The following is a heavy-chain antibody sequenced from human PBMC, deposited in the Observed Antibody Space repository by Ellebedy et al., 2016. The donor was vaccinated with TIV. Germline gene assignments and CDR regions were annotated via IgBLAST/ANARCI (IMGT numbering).Heavy chain of an antibody. J-gene: IGHJ5*02. Sequence: AASVKVSCKASGYTFTDYDINWARQAPGQGLEYLGWMKPGSGNTGYAQKFEGRVTMTRNTSTSTAYMELSSLRSDDTAVYYCVVGLFHPWGQGTLVSVSS. CDR1: GYTFTDYD. D-gene: IGHD3/OR15-3a*01. CDR2: MKPGSGNT. V-gene: IGHV1-8*01. CDR3: VVGLFHP.